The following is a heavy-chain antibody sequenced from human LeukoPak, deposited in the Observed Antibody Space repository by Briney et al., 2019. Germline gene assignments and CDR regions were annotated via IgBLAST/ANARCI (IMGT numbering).Heavy chain of an antibody. Sequence: SETLSLTCTVSGYSISSGYYWGWIRPPPGKGLEWIGSIYHSGSTYYNPSLKSRVTISVDTSKNQFSLKLSSVTAADTAVYYCARVLYQLQVQINAFDIWGQGTMVTVSS. CDR1: GYSISSGYY. J-gene: IGHJ3*02. CDR2: IYHSGST. CDR3: ARVLYQLQVQINAFDI. V-gene: IGHV4-38-2*02. D-gene: IGHD6-6*01.